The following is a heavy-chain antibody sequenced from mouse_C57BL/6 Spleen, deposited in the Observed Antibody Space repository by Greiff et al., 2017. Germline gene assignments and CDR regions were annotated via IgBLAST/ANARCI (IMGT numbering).Heavy chain of an antibody. V-gene: IGHV5-17*01. D-gene: IGHD2-4*01. CDR1: GFTFSDYG. CDR2: ISSGSSPI. Sequence: DVKLVESGGGLVKPGGSLKLSCAASGFTFSDYGMHWVRQAPEKGLEWVAYISSGSSPIYYADTVKGRFTISRDNAKNTLFLQMTSLRSEDTAMYYCARVYYDYDFFAYWGQGTLVTVSA. CDR3: ARVYYDYDFFAY. J-gene: IGHJ3*01.